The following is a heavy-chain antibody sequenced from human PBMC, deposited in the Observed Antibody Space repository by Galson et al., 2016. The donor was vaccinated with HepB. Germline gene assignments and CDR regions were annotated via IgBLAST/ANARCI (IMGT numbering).Heavy chain of an antibody. V-gene: IGHV1-45*02. J-gene: IGHJ3*02. CDR3: ARSRFVGGNRPPHSLDI. D-gene: IGHD4-23*01. CDR2: ITPFNANT. Sequence: SVKVSCKASGSTFTYRYLHWVRQAPGQALEWMGWITPFNANTNYARKFQDIVTIIWYRSMSTAYMELSSLRSEDTARYYCARSRFVGGNRPPHSLDIWGQGTVVTVS. CDR1: GSTFTYRY.